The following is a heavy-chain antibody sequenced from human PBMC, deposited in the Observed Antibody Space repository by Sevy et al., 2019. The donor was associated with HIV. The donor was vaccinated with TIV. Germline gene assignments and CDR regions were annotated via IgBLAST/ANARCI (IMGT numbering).Heavy chain of an antibody. D-gene: IGHD6-25*01. Sequence: GGSLRLSCTASGFSFSIHSMHWVRQAPGKGLEWVSFILHDGSRQDYADSVKGRFIISRDYFKNTAYLEMSGLRPEDTAKYYCARDSNFYDSGGSLDSWGQGTLVTVSS. CDR3: ARDSNFYDSGGSLDS. V-gene: IGHV3-30*04. J-gene: IGHJ4*02. CDR1: GFSFSIHS. CDR2: ILHDGSRQ.